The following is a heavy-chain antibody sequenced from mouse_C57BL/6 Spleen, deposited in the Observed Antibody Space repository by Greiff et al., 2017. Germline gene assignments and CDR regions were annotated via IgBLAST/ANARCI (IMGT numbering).Heavy chain of an antibody. CDR2: ISSGSSTI. V-gene: IGHV5-17*01. Sequence: EVKLVESGGGLVKPGGSLKLSCAASGFTFSDYGMHWVRQAPEKGLEWVAYISSGSSTIYYADTVKGRFTISRDNAKNTLFLQMTSLRSEDTAMYYCARGGYYGSSSLFDYWGQGTTLTVSS. CDR1: GFTFSDYG. D-gene: IGHD1-1*01. J-gene: IGHJ2*01. CDR3: ARGGYYGSSSLFDY.